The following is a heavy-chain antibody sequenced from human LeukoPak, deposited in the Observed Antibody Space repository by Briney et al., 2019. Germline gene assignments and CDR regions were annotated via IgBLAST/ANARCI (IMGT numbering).Heavy chain of an antibody. Sequence: GGSLRLSCAVSGITLSNYGMSWVRQAPGKGLEWVAGISDSGGRTNYADSVKGRFTISRDNAKNTLYLQMNSLRAEDAAVYYCARAGNYYFDLWGRGTLVTVSS. V-gene: IGHV3-23*01. CDR2: ISDSGGRT. CDR3: ARAGNYYFDL. D-gene: IGHD1-7*01. J-gene: IGHJ2*01. CDR1: GITLSNYG.